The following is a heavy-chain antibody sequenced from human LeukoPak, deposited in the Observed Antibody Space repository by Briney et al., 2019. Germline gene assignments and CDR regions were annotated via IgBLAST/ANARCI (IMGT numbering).Heavy chain of an antibody. CDR2: ISSSSNYI. CDR1: GFTFSGYH. Sequence: GGSLRLSCAASGFTFSGYHMNWVRQAPGKGLEWVSSISSSSNYIYYADSVKGRFTISRDNAKNSLYLQMNSLRAEDTAVYYCARDPRDYYYYYYMDVWGKGTTVTVSS. J-gene: IGHJ6*03. V-gene: IGHV3-21*01. CDR3: ARDPRDYYYYYYMDV.